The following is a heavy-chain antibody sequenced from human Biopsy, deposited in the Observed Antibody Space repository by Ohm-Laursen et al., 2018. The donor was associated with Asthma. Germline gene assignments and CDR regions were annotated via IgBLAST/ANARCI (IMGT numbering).Heavy chain of an antibody. CDR3: ARDSGINVDPGHWSFDL. Sequence: SLRLSCTASGFTFSDYYMSWIRQAPGKGLEWVSYISSSGSTIYYADSVRGRFTISRDNAKNSLYLQMNSLRLDDTAAYYCARDSGINVDPGHWSFDLWGRGSLVTVSS. J-gene: IGHJ2*01. D-gene: IGHD1-14*01. CDR2: ISSSGSTI. CDR1: GFTFSDYY. V-gene: IGHV3-11*04.